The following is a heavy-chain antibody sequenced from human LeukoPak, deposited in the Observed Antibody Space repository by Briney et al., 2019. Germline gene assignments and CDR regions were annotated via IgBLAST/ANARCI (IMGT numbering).Heavy chain of an antibody. CDR2: IHYNGAT. CDR3: ARHPLLPYSSGYYDY. CDR1: GASISNRNYY. J-gene: IGHJ4*02. D-gene: IGHD6-19*01. V-gene: IGHV4-39*01. Sequence: SETLSLTCTVSGASISNRNYYWGWIRQPPGKGLEWIAIIHYNGATYYNPSLKSRVTIFLDTSRNQFSLKLSSVAAADTALYFCARHPLLPYSSGYYDYRGQGTLVTVSS.